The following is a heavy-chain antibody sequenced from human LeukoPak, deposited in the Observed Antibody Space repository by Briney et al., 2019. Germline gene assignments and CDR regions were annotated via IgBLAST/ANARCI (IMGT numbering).Heavy chain of an antibody. Sequence: PGGSLRLSCAASGFTFSRYAMSWVRQAPGKGLEWVSAISGSGGSTYYADSVQGRFTISRDNSKNTLYLQMNSLRAEDTDVYYCAKDGSSSWYVGSWDWGQGPLVTVSS. CDR1: GFTFSRYA. CDR3: AKDGSSSWYVGSWD. J-gene: IGHJ4*02. V-gene: IGHV3-23*01. CDR2: ISGSGGST. D-gene: IGHD6-13*01.